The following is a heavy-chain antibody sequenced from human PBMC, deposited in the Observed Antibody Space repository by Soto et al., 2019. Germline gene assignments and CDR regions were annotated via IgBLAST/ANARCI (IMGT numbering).Heavy chain of an antibody. CDR3: AKTVGATKLEDY. D-gene: IGHD3-16*01. CDR1: GFNFNNHV. V-gene: IGHV3-23*01. Sequence: EVQLLESGGGLVHPMSSLRLSCSGSGFNFNNHVINLVRQAPGKGLEWVASISNSDDVGFYADSVRGRFSVTRDRSSSTLYLQRDYVQVEDTAIYDCAKTVGATKLEDYWGQGTLVIVSS. J-gene: IGHJ4*02. CDR2: ISNSDDVG.